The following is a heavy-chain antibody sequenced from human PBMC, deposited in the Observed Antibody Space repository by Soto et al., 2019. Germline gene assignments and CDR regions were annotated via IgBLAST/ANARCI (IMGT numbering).Heavy chain of an antibody. D-gene: IGHD3-22*01. J-gene: IGHJ5*02. Sequence: ASVKVSCKASGYTFTGYYMHWVRQAPGQGLEWMGWINPNSGGTSYAQKFQGRVTMTRDTSISTAYMELSRLRSDDTAVYYCARIGGYYYDSSGNMDWFDPWGQGTLVTVSS. CDR1: GYTFTGYY. V-gene: IGHV1-2*02. CDR2: INPNSGGT. CDR3: ARIGGYYYDSSGNMDWFDP.